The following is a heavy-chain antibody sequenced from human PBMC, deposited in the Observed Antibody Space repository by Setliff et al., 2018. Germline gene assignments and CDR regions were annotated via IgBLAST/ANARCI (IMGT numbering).Heavy chain of an antibody. D-gene: IGHD3-22*01. CDR1: GNSFTNYW. CDR2: IYPGDSDT. CDR3: ARSAWGSSGYYPYYFDY. J-gene: IGHJ4*02. Sequence: GESLKISCKGSGNSFTNYWIGWVRQMPGKGLEWMGIIYPGDSDTRYSPSFEGQVTISADKSITTAYLQWSSLKASDTAMYYCARSAWGSSGYYPYYFDYWGQGTLVTVSS. V-gene: IGHV5-51*01.